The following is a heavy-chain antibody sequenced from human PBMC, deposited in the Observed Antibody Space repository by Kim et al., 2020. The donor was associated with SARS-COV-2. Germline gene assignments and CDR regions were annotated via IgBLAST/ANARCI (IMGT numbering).Heavy chain of an antibody. Sequence: GGSLRLSCAAAGFTFADYAMHWVRQAPGKGLEWVSGISWNSDNIGYADSVKGRFTISRDNAKSSLYLQMNSLRAEDTAFYYCVKGSGSIVGSGLMDVWG. CDR2: ISWNSDNI. V-gene: IGHV3-9*01. CDR1: GFTFADYA. CDR3: VKGSGSIVGSGLMDV. J-gene: IGHJ6*02. D-gene: IGHD1-26*01.